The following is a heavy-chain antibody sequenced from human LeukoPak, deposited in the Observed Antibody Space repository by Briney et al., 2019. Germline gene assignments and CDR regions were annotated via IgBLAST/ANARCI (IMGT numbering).Heavy chain of an antibody. CDR1: GGSVSSGSHY. Sequence: PSETLSLTCTVSGGSVSSGSHYWSWIRQPPWKGLEWIGYIYYSGSTNYNPSLKSRVTVSVDTSKDQFSLKLSSVTAADTAVYYCASLGYSSSSSAFDIWGQGTMVTVSS. CDR2: IYYSGST. D-gene: IGHD6-13*01. CDR3: ASLGYSSSSSAFDI. J-gene: IGHJ3*02. V-gene: IGHV4-61*01.